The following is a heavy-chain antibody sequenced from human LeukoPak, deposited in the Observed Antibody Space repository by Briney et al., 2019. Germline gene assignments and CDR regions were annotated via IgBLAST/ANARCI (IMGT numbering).Heavy chain of an antibody. CDR3: AKASHLGIHSTYFDY. D-gene: IGHD5-18*01. Sequence: SVKVSCKASGGSFSSNAISWVRQAPGQWLEWMGRIIPIFGTANYAQKFQGRVTITADESTSTAYMELSSLRSEDTAVYYCAKASHLGIHSTYFDYWGQGTLVTVSS. J-gene: IGHJ4*02. V-gene: IGHV1-69*13. CDR2: IIPIFGTA. CDR1: GGSFSSNA.